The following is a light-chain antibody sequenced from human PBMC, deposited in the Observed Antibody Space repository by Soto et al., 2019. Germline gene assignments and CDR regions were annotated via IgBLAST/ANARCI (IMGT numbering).Light chain of an antibody. CDR3: LQLNTYPFT. CDR1: QGVTSY. Sequence: IQLTQSPSSLSASVGDRVTITCRASQGVTSYLAWYQQKPGKAPKLLIYAASTLQSGVPSRFSGSGSVTDFTLTISSLQPEDFATYYCLQLNTYPFTFGPGTKVAIK. V-gene: IGKV1-9*01. J-gene: IGKJ3*01. CDR2: AAS.